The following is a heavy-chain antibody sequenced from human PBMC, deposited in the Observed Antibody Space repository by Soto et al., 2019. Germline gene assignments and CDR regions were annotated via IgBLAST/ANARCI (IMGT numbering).Heavy chain of an antibody. Sequence: QVQLVQSGAEVKKPGASVKISCKTSGFTFTSYFNHWVRQAPGQGLEWMGMINPSGGITSFAQKFQGRVTMTRDTSTSTVYMELSDLRSDDTAVYYCARAFFYQGSDSRGYSFDAFDFWGPGTLVTVSS. CDR3: ARAFFYQGSDSRGYSFDAFDF. CDR1: GFTFTSYF. V-gene: IGHV1-46*01. J-gene: IGHJ3*01. CDR2: INPSGGIT. D-gene: IGHD3-22*01.